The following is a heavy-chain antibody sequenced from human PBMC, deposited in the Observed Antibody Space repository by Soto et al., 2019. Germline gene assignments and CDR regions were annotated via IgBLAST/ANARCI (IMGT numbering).Heavy chain of an antibody. Sequence: GGPLRLSCAASGFTFSSYAMYWVRQAPGKGLEWVSTISASGGSTYYTDSVKGRFTISRDNSKNTLSLQMNSLRAEDTAIYYCARDPSTGSADYWGQGTLVTVSS. CDR3: ARDPSTGSADY. CDR1: GFTFSSYA. J-gene: IGHJ4*02. V-gene: IGHV3-23*01. D-gene: IGHD3-9*01. CDR2: ISASGGST.